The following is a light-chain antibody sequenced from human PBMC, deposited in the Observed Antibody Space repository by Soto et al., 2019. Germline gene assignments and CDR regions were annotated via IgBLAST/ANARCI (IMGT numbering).Light chain of an antibody. CDR2: GAS. CDR3: HLYGASPPT. Sequence: EIVLTQSPGTLSLSPGERATLSCRASQSVSSSYLAWYQQKPGQAPRLLIYGASNRATGIPDRFSASGSGTDFTLTISRLEPEDSAVFYCHLYGASPPTFGQGTKVDIK. V-gene: IGKV3-20*01. J-gene: IGKJ1*01. CDR1: QSVSSSY.